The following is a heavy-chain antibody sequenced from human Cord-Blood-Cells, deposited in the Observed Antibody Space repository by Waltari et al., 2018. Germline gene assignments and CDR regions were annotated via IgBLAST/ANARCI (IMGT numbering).Heavy chain of an antibody. CDR3: ARDQRHYDSSGYYAFDI. J-gene: IGHJ3*02. CDR1: GFPPRINY. D-gene: IGHD3-22*01. CDR2: IYSGGST. V-gene: IGHV3-53*01. Sequence: VQLMVCGGDLIQPGPALRLTSVASGFPPRINYTSSVRHAPGKGLGWVSVIYSGGSTYYADSVKGRFTISRDNSKNTLYLQMNSLRAEDTAVYYCARDQRHYDSSGYYAFDIWGQGTMVTVSS.